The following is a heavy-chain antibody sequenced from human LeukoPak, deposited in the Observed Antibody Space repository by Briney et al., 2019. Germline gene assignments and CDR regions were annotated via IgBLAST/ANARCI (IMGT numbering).Heavy chain of an antibody. D-gene: IGHD4-11*01. CDR1: GGSISSGGYY. CDR3: ARYYHYSNSSWFDP. V-gene: IGHV4-31*03. J-gene: IGHJ5*02. CDR2: IYYSGST. Sequence: SETLSLTCTVSGGSISSGGYYWSWLRQHPGKGPEWIGYIYYSGSTYYNPSLKSRVTISVDTSKNQFSLKLSSVTAADTAVYYCARYYHYSNSSWFDPWGQGTLVTVSS.